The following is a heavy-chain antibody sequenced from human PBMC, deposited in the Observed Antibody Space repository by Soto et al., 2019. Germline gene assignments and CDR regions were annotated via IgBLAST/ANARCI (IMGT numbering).Heavy chain of an antibody. CDR2: ISGSGGST. CDR3: AKGGRGYEIDY. V-gene: IGHV3-23*01. CDR1: GFTFTNYA. J-gene: IGHJ4*02. Sequence: EVQLLESGGGLVQPGGSLRLSCAASGFTFTNYAMSWVRQAPGKGLEWVSVISGSGGSTYYADSVKGRVTISRDNSKNTLYLQMNSLRAEDTAVYYCAKGGRGYEIDYWGQGTLVTVSS. D-gene: IGHD1-26*01.